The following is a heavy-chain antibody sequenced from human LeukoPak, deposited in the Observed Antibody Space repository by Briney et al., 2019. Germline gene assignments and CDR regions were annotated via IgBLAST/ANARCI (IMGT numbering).Heavy chain of an antibody. CDR1: GGSISSYY. V-gene: IGHV4-59*01. CDR3: GTYYYDSSGHYYFDY. CDR2: IYYSGST. Sequence: SEHLSLNCTVSGGSISSYYWSWIRQPPGKGLEWIGYIYYSGSTNYNPSLKSRVTISVDTSKNQFSLKLSPVTAADTAVYYCGTYYYDSSGHYYFDYWGQGTLVTVSS. D-gene: IGHD3-22*01. J-gene: IGHJ4*02.